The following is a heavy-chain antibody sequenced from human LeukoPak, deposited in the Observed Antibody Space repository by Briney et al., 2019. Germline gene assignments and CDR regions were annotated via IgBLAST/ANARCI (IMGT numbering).Heavy chain of an antibody. D-gene: IGHD4-17*01. CDR1: GFTFSSYW. CDR2: IDPDGSHQ. CDR3: ARDFQAVNYGDYRILYYFDY. V-gene: IGHV3-7*01. Sequence: GGSLRLSCVASGFTFSSYWATWVRQAPGKGLEWVANIDPDGSHQYYVDSVKGRFTISKDNAKNSLYLQMNSLRAEDTAVYYCARDFQAVNYGDYRILYYFDYWGQGTLVTVSS. J-gene: IGHJ4*02.